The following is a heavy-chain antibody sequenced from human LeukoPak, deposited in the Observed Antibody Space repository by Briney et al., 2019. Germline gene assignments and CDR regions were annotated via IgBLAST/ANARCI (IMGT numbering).Heavy chain of an antibody. D-gene: IGHD3-16*01. V-gene: IGHV3-43D*04. CDR3: VKDGGVSGLNWFDS. J-gene: IGHJ5*01. CDR2: INWDGTNT. CDR1: GFTFDDSA. Sequence: GGSLRLSCVASGFTFDDSAMHWVRHAPGKGLEWVSLINWDGTNTLYANSVRGRFTIARDNNINSLYLHMYNLRLDDSAVSYCVKDGGVSGLNWFDSWGQGTLVTVSS.